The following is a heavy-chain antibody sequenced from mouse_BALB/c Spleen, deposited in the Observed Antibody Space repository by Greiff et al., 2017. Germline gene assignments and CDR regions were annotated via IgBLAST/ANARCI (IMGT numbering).Heavy chain of an antibody. V-gene: IGHV1-4*02. CDR1: GYTFTSYT. J-gene: IGHJ4*01. Sequence: QVQLQQSAAELARPGASVKMSCKASGYTFTSYTMHWVKQRPGQGLEWIGYINPSSGYTEYNQKFKDKTTLTADKSSSTAYMQLSSLTSEDSAVYYCARGNRYGDYYAMDYWGQGTSVTVSS. CDR3: ARGNRYGDYYAMDY. D-gene: IGHD2-14*01. CDR2: INPSSGYT.